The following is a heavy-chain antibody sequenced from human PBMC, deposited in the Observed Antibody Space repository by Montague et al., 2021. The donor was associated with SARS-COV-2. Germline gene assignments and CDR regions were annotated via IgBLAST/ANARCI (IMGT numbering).Heavy chain of an antibody. Sequence: SETLSLTCTVSGGSISSSSYYWGWIRQPPGKGLEWIGSIYYSGSTYYNPSLKSRVTISVDTSKSQFSLKLSSVTAADTAVYYCARGARQGYGFRLGSFDSWGQGTLVTVSS. D-gene: IGHD3-10*01. J-gene: IGHJ4*02. CDR2: IYYSGST. CDR1: GGSISSSSYY. V-gene: IGHV4-39*01. CDR3: ARGARQGYGFRLGSFDS.